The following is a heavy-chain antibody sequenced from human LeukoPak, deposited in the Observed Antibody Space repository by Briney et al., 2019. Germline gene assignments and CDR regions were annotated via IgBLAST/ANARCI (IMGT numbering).Heavy chain of an antibody. CDR1: AFTFSSYG. CDR2: IRYDGTNK. CDR3: AKGKSKVFSGLDS. V-gene: IGHV3-30*02. J-gene: IGHJ4*02. Sequence: PGGSLRLSCAASAFTFSSYGMHWVRQAPGKGLEWVAFIRYDGTNKNYGDSVKGRFTISRDNSKITLYLQMNSLRPEDTGVYYCAKGKSKVFSGLDSWGQGPLVTVSS. D-gene: IGHD1-26*01.